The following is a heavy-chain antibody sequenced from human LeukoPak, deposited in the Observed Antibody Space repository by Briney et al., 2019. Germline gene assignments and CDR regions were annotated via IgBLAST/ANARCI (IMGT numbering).Heavy chain of an antibody. J-gene: IGHJ6*03. D-gene: IGHD3-9*01. CDR3: ARHRPYDILTGYYYYYYYMDV. Sequence: PSEPLSLTCTVSGGSISSSSYYWGWIRQPPGKGLEWIGSIYYSGSTYYNPSLKSRVTISVDTSKNQFSLKLSSVTAADTAVYYCARHRPYDILTGYYYYYYYMDVWGKGTTVTVSS. CDR2: IYYSGST. CDR1: GGSISSSSYY. V-gene: IGHV4-39*01.